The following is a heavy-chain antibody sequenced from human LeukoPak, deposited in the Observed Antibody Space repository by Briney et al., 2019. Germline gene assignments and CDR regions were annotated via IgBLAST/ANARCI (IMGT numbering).Heavy chain of an antibody. CDR1: GGTFSSYA. D-gene: IGHD6-19*01. CDR2: IITIFGTA. CDR3: AREGYSGGWFPGDI. J-gene: IGHJ4*02. V-gene: IGHV1-69*13. Sequence: SVKVSCTPSGGTFSSYAISWVRHAPGQGLEWMGGIITIFGTANYAQKFQGRVTITADESTSTASMELSSLRSEDTAVYYCAREGYSGGWFPGDIWGQGTLVTASS.